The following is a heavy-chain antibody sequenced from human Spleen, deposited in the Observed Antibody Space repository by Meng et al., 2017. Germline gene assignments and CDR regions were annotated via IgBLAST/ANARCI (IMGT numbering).Heavy chain of an antibody. CDR1: GFSFDNSA. CDR2: ISGTSAMT. J-gene: IGHJ4*02. CDR3: AKAGSWYFFDE. V-gene: IGHV3-23*01. D-gene: IGHD6-13*01. Sequence: GESLKISCATSGFSFDNSAMHWVRQAPGKGLEWVSGISGTSAMTLYADSVKGRFTISRENAKNMVYLQMNSLRGDDTAIYYCAKAGSWYFFDEWGQGTLVTVSS.